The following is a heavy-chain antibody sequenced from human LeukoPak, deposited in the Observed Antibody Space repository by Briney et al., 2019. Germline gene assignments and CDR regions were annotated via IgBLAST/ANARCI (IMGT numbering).Heavy chain of an antibody. Sequence: GASVKVSCKASGYTFTSYGISWVRQAPGQGLEWMGWINPNSGGTNYAQKFQDRVTMTRDTSISTTYMDLSTLRSDDTAVYYCARGGRTNYDFWSGYYPDYWGQGTLVTVSS. CDR1: GYTFTSYG. CDR2: INPNSGGT. D-gene: IGHD3-3*01. CDR3: ARGGRTNYDFWSGYYPDY. J-gene: IGHJ4*02. V-gene: IGHV1-2*02.